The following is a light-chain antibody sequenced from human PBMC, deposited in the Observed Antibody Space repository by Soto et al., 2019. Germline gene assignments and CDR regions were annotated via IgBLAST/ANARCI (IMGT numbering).Light chain of an antibody. Sequence: DIQMTQSPSSVSASVGDRVTITCRASQGVSTWLAWYQQKPGKAPNLLIFTASSLQSGVPSRFSGSGSGPDFTLTISSLQPEDFATYYCQETTTFPLTFGGGTKVEI. CDR2: TAS. CDR1: QGVSTW. J-gene: IGKJ4*01. CDR3: QETTTFPLT. V-gene: IGKV1D-12*01.